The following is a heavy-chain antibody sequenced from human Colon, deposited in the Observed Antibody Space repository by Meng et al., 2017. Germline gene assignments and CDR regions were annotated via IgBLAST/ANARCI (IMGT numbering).Heavy chain of an antibody. CDR3: ARDLVAFGGVLYYFDY. Sequence: SLKISCAASGFTFSSYGMHWVRQAPGKGLEWVAVIWYDGSNKYYADSVKGRFTISRDNSKNTLYLQMNSLRAEDTAVYYCARDLVAFGGVLYYFDYWGQGTLVTVSS. V-gene: IGHV3-33*01. CDR1: GFTFSSYG. D-gene: IGHD3-16*01. J-gene: IGHJ4*02. CDR2: IWYDGSNK.